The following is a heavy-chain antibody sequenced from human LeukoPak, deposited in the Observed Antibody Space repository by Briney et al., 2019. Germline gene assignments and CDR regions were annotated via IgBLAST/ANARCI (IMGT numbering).Heavy chain of an antibody. D-gene: IGHD5-12*01. CDR3: AAKGNGYTGIYVFAH. CDR1: GFTIKDNY. CDR2: FYASGST. J-gene: IGHJ4*02. V-gene: IGHV3-66*01. Sequence: GGSLRLSCAASGFTIKDNYMSWVRQAPGKGLEWVSVFYASGSTYYTDSVKGRFTISRDISKNSLHLQMNSLRPEDTAVYYCAAKGNGYTGIYVFAHWGQGTLVTVSS.